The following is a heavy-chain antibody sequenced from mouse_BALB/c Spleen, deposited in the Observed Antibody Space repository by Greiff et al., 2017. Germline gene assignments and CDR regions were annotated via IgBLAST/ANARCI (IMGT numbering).Heavy chain of an antibody. V-gene: IGHV1S26*01. Sequence: VQLQESGAELVKPGASVKLSCTASGFNIKDTYMHWVKQRPGQGLEWIGYINPSTGYTEYNQKFKDKATLTADKSSSTAYMQLSSLTSEDSAVYYCATWFAYWGQGTLVTVSA. J-gene: IGHJ3*01. CDR3: ATWFAY. CDR1: GFNIKDTY. CDR2: INPSTGYT.